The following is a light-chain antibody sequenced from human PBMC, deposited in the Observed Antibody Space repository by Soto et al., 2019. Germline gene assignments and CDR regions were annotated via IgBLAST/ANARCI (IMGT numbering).Light chain of an antibody. J-gene: IGKJ1*01. CDR2: DAF. V-gene: IGKV3-20*01. CDR1: QSVASSH. Sequence: EIVLTQSPGTLSLSPGERATLSCRASQSVASSHLAWYQQKPGRAPRLLIYDAFNRATGIPDRFSGSGSGTDFTLTISRLEPEDFAVHYCQQYGGSATFGQGTKVDIK. CDR3: QQYGGSAT.